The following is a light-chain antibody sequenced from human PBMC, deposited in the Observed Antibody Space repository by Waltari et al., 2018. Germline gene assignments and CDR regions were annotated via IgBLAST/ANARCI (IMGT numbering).Light chain of an antibody. Sequence: QPALTQPASVSGSPGQSITVPCTGTSGGYNLASWYQHHPDKGPKLIIYEGKTRPSGVSNRFSGSQSGNTASLTISGLQPEDEAHYYCCSYSGSNTWIFGGGTQLTVL. V-gene: IGLV2-23*01. CDR3: CSYSGSNTWI. J-gene: IGLJ2*01. CDR2: EGK. CDR1: SGGYNL.